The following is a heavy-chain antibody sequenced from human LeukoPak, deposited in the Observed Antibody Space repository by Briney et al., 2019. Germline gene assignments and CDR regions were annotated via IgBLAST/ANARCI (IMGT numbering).Heavy chain of an antibody. V-gene: IGHV3-21*01. CDR3: VELGITMIGGV. CDR1: GFPFSSYS. CDR2: IGSTPGHI. D-gene: IGHD3-10*02. Sequence: GGSLRLTCAASGFPFSSYSMNWVRQAPGKGLEWVSSIGSTPGHIYYADSVRGRFTISRDNAKNSLYLQMNSLRAEDTAVYYCVELGITMIGGVWGKGTTVTISS. J-gene: IGHJ6*04.